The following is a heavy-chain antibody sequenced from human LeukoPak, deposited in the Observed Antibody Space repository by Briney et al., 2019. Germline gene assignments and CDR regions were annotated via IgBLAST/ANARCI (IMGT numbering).Heavy chain of an antibody. V-gene: IGHV4-4*02. D-gene: IGHD1-26*01. CDR1: GGSISSSNW. CDR2: IYHSGST. J-gene: IGHJ3*02. CDR3: ARDISGSYYDAFDI. Sequence: SETLSLTCAVSGGSISSSNWWSWVRQPPGKGLEWIGEIYHSGSTNYNPSLKSRVTISVDKSKNQFSLKLSSVTAADTAVYYCARDISGSYYDAFDIWGQGTMVTVSS.